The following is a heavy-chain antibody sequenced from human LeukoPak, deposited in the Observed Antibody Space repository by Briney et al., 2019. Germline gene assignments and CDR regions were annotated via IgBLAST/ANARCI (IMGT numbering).Heavy chain of an antibody. CDR3: AHSGPLGYCSSTSCYLWDP. V-gene: IGHV2-5*02. J-gene: IGHJ5*02. D-gene: IGHD2-2*01. Sequence: SGPTLVNPPQTLTLTCTFSGFSLSTGGVGVGWIRQPPGKALEWLALTYWDDDKRYSPSLKSRLTITKDTTKNQVVLTMTNMDPVDTATYYCAHSGPLGYCSSTSCYLWDPWGQGTLVTVSS. CDR2: TYWDDDK. CDR1: GFSLSTGGVG.